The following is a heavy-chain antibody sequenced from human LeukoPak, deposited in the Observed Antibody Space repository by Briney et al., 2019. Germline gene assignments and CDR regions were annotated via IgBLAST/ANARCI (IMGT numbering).Heavy chain of an antibody. CDR3: ARDGVPGGRDV. CDR2: INREGSDK. V-gene: IGHV3-7*01. D-gene: IGHD3-16*01. Sequence: GGSLRLSCAASGFTFSTHWMNWVRQPPGKGLKWVANINREGSDKNYVDSVKGRFTISRDNAKNSLYLQMNSLRVEDTAVYYCARDGVPGGRDVWGQGTTVTVS. J-gene: IGHJ6*02. CDR1: GFTFSTHW.